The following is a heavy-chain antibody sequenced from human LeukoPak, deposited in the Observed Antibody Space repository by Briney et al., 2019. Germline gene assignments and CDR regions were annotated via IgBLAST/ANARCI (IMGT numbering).Heavy chain of an antibody. CDR1: GDSISSSSYY. D-gene: IGHD3-10*01. CDR3: ARVFGSGSYYDY. V-gene: IGHV4-61*02. Sequence: PSETLSLTCTVSGDSISSSSYYWSWIRQPAGKGLEWIGRIYTSGSTNYNPSLKSRVTMSVDTSKNQFSLKLSSVTAADTAVYYCARVFGSGSYYDYWGQGTLVTVSS. J-gene: IGHJ4*02. CDR2: IYTSGST.